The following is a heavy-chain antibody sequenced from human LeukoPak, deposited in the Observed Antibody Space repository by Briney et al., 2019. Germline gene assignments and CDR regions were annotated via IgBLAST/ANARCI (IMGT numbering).Heavy chain of an antibody. CDR2: ISSHGSNK. D-gene: IGHD6-19*01. V-gene: IGHV3-30*04. Sequence: GGSLRLSCAASGFTFNSYSMHWVRQAPGKGLKWVAVISSHGSNKDYADSVKGRFTIPRDNSENTLYLQMDSLTTEDTGVYYCAREQGQQWRRFDSWGQGSPVTVSS. J-gene: IGHJ4*02. CDR1: GFTFNSYS. CDR3: AREQGQQWRRFDS.